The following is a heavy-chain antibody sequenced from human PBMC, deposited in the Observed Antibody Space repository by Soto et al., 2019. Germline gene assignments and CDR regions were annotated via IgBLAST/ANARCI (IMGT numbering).Heavy chain of an antibody. D-gene: IGHD6-13*01. V-gene: IGHV1-69*06. Sequence: SVKVSCKASGGTFSSYAISWVRQAPGQGLEWMGGIIPIFGTANYAKKFQGRVTITADKSTSTAYMELSSLRSEDTAVYYCASRIAAAGTSPFDYWGQGTLVTVSS. CDR3: ASRIAAAGTSPFDY. CDR2: IIPIFGTA. CDR1: GGTFSSYA. J-gene: IGHJ4*02.